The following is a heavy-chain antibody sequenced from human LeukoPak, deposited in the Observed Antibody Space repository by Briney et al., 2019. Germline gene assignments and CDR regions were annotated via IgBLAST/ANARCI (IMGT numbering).Heavy chain of an antibody. CDR3: AKDNRGYFDF. Sequence: GGSLRLSCAASGFTFSSYGMHWVRQAPGKGLEWVALSYNGRNNYYADSVKGRFTISRDNSKNTLYLQVSSLRTEDTAVYFCAKDNRGYFDFWGQGTLVTVSS. D-gene: IGHD3-16*01. CDR1: GFTFSSYG. CDR2: SYNGRNN. J-gene: IGHJ4*02. V-gene: IGHV3-30*18.